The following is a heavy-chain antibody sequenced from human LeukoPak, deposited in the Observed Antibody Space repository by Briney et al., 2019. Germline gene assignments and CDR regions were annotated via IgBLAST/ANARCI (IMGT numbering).Heavy chain of an antibody. CDR2: TYYRSKWYF. V-gene: IGHV6-1*01. J-gene: IGHJ4*02. D-gene: IGHD7-27*01. Sequence: SQTLSLTCAISGDSVSSATWNWIRQSPSRGLEWLGRTYYRSKWYFDYGASVKSRTTISPDTSRNRFSLQLNSVTPEDTAVYYCTRAPHHWGSDFWGQGTLVTVSS. CDR3: TRAPHHWGSDF. CDR1: GDSVSSAT.